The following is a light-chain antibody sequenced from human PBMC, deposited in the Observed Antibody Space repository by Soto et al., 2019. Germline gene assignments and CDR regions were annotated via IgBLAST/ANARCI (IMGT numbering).Light chain of an antibody. V-gene: IGKV3-20*01. CDR2: GAS. Sequence: EIVLTQSPGTLSLSPGDRATLSCRASQSVSSSYLAWYQQKPGQAPRLLIYGASSRATGIPDRFTGSGSGIDFTLTSSRLEPEDFAVFYCHQYGSSPQTFGQGTKVEIK. CDR1: QSVSSSY. CDR3: HQYGSSPQT. J-gene: IGKJ1*01.